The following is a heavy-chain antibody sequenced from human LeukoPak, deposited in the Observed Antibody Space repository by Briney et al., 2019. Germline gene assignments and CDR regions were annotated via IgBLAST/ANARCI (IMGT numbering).Heavy chain of an antibody. CDR1: GGSISSSSYY. Sequence: SETLSLTCTVSGGSISSSSYYWGWIRQPPGKGLEWIGSIYYSGGTYYNPSLKSRVTISVDTSKNQFSLKLSSVTAADTAVYYCARSAAGYFDYWGQGTLVTVSS. J-gene: IGHJ4*02. CDR3: ARSAAGYFDY. CDR2: IYYSGGT. V-gene: IGHV4-39*01.